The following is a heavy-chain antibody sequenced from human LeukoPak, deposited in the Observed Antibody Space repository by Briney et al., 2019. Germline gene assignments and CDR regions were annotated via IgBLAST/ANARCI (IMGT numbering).Heavy chain of an antibody. CDR3: ARGDGGGGTHPFDY. J-gene: IGHJ4*02. V-gene: IGHV3-33*01. CDR2: VWYDGSLK. Sequence: GKSLRLSCAASGFTFSTYGMNWVRQAPGKGLECVAVVWYDGSLKYYGDSVKGRFTISRDNSKNTLYLQMNSLRVEDTAVYYCARGDGGGGTHPFDYWGQGTLVTVSS. CDR1: GFTFSTYG. D-gene: IGHD2-15*01.